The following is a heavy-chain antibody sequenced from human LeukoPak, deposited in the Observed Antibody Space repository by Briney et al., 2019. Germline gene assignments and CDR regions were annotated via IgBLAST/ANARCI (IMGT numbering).Heavy chain of an antibody. D-gene: IGHD3-10*01. CDR1: GAALSEYY. V-gene: IGHV4-34*01. CDR2: VAHKGPTVYSPTLNR. Sequence: PSETLSLTCAVYGAALSEYYWSWIRQSPGKGPEWIGEVAHKGPTVYSPTLNRKYNPSFKSRVTMSVDPSKNQFSLKLTSVTVADTATYYCVRQGTNSGYYLLDYWGQGHLVIASS. CDR3: VRQGTNSGYYLLDY. J-gene: IGHJ4*02.